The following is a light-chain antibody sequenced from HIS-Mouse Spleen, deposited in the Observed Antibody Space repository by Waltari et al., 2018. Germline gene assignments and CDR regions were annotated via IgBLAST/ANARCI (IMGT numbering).Light chain of an antibody. CDR2: DVS. J-gene: IGLJ3*02. CDR3: CSYAGSYTGV. Sequence: QSALTQPRSVSGSPGQSVTISCTGTSSDVGGYNYVSWYQQHPGKAPKLMIYDVSKRPSGVPDRFSGSKSGNTASLTISGLQAEDEADYYCCSYAGSYTGVFGGGTKLTDL. V-gene: IGLV2-11*01. CDR1: SSDVGGYNY.